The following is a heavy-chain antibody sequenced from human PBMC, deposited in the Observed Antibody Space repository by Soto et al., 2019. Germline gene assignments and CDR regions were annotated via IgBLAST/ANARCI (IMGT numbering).Heavy chain of an antibody. CDR3: ARRGSGHTFDY. J-gene: IGHJ4*02. Sequence: QLQLQESGPGLVKPSETLSLTCAVSGASISRTGFHWGWIRQPPGQGLEWIGSIYEGETTFYNSSLKSRVIISAATSKNHYSLKLSSLTAADTAVYYCARRGSGHTFDYWGQGTLVTVSS. CDR2: IYEGETT. D-gene: IGHD3-10*01. CDR1: GASISRTGFH. V-gene: IGHV4-39*01.